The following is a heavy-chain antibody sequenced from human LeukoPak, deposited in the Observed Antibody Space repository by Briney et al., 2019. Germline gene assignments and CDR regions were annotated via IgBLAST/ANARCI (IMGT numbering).Heavy chain of an antibody. CDR2: ISSSSSYI. J-gene: IGHJ4*02. V-gene: IGHV3-21*01. Sequence: GGSLRLSCAASGFTFSSYSMNWVRQAPGKGLEWVSSISSSSSYIYYADSVKGRFPISRDNAKNSLYLQMNSLRAEDTAVYYCARVTEAPYYFDYWGQGTLVTVSS. CDR1: GFTFSSYS. CDR3: ARVTEAPYYFDY.